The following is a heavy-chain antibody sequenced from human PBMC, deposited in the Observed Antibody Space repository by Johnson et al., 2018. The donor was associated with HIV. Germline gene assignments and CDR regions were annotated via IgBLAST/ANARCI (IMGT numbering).Heavy chain of an antibody. CDR3: AKRHGPIVGATHDAFDI. Sequence: VQLVESGGGVVRPGGSLRLSCAASGFTFDDYGMSWVRQAPGKGMEWVSGISWNSGIIGYADSVKGRFTISRDNSKNTLYLQMNSMRAEDTAVYYCAKRHGPIVGATHDAFDIWGQGTMVTVSS. J-gene: IGHJ3*02. CDR1: GFTFDDYG. CDR2: ISWNSGII. V-gene: IGHV3-20*04. D-gene: IGHD1-26*01.